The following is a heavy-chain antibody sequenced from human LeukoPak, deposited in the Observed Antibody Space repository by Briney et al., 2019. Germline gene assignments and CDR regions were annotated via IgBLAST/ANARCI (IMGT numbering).Heavy chain of an antibody. CDR2: ISSSSSYI. J-gene: IGHJ4*02. CDR1: GFTFNSYS. CDR3: AKGLRGGGYSPVDY. D-gene: IGHD3-22*01. Sequence: GSLRLSCATSGFTFNSYSMNWVRPAPGKGLEWVSSISSSSSYIYYADSVKGRFTISRDNAKNSLYLQMNSLRAEDTAVYYCAKGLRGGGYSPVDYWGQGTLVTVSS. V-gene: IGHV3-21*01.